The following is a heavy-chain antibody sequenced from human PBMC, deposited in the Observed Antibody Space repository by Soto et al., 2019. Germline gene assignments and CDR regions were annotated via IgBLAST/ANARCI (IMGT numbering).Heavy chain of an antibody. D-gene: IGHD1-26*01. CDR3: ARSRRSVGVYFDY. V-gene: IGHV1-69*01. CDR2: IIPSFGTA. J-gene: IGHJ4*02. CDR1: GGTFSSYA. Sequence: VQLVQSGAEVKKPGSSVKVSCKASGGTFSSYAISWVRQAPGQGLEWMGGIIPSFGTANYAQKFQGRVTITADESTSTAYMELSRLRSEDTAVFYCARSRRSVGVYFDYWGQGTLVTVSS.